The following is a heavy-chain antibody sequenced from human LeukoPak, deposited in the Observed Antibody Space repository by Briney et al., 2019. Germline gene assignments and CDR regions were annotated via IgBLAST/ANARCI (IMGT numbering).Heavy chain of an antibody. V-gene: IGHV5-51*01. J-gene: IGHJ4*02. CDR3: ARRRRTVDTAMVTGPFDY. Sequence: GESLKISCKGSGYSFTSYWIGWVRQMPGKGLEWMGIIYPGDSDTRYNPSFQGQVTISADKSISTAYLQWSSLKASDTAMYYCARRRRTVDTAMVTGPFDYWGQGTLVTVSS. CDR2: IYPGDSDT. D-gene: IGHD5-18*01. CDR1: GYSFTSYW.